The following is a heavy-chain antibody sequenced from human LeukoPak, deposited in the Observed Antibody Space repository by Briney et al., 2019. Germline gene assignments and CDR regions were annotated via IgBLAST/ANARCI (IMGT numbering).Heavy chain of an antibody. CDR3: AVRNRSSWSPFDF. Sequence: ASVKVSCKASGYTFTNYGISWVRQAPGQGLERMGWISAYNGDTNYAQKLQGRVTMTTDTYTSTAYMELRSLRSDDTAVYYCAVRNRSSWSPFDFWGQGTPVTVSS. J-gene: IGHJ4*02. V-gene: IGHV1-18*01. CDR1: GYTFTNYG. D-gene: IGHD6-13*01. CDR2: ISAYNGDT.